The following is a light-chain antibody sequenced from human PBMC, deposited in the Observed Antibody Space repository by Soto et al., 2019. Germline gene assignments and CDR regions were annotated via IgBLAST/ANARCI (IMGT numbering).Light chain of an antibody. CDR2: GNN. Sequence: QSVLTQPPSVSGAPGQRVTISCSGTSSNIGAGYDVHWYHQLPGTAPKLLIFGNNNRPSGVPARFSASRSGTSASLAITGPQAGGGADYYCQSFPTTLGGSVFGGGTKLPVL. J-gene: IGLJ3*02. CDR1: SSNIGAGYD. CDR3: QSFPTTLGGSV. V-gene: IGLV1-40*01.